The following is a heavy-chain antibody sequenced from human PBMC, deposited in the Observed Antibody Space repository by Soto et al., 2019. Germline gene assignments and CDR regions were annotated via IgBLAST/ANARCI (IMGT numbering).Heavy chain of an antibody. Sequence: SGPTLVKPTQTLTLTCTFSGFSLSTSGVGVGWIRQPPGKALEWLALIYWDDDKRYSPSLKSRLTITKDTSKNQVVLTMTNMDPVDTATYYCAHRLGYQLLSNDVYFDYWGQGTLVTVSS. CDR2: IYWDDDK. V-gene: IGHV2-5*02. CDR3: AHRLGYQLLSNDVYFDY. D-gene: IGHD2-2*01. J-gene: IGHJ4*02. CDR1: GFSLSTSGVG.